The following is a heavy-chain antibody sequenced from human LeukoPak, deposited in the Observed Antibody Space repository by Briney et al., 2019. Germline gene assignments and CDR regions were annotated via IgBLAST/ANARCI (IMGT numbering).Heavy chain of an antibody. CDR3: AKGPGHSSSWFDY. D-gene: IGHD6-13*01. V-gene: IGHV3-30*02. CDR2: IRYDGTDK. J-gene: IGHJ4*02. CDR1: GFTFSSYD. Sequence: GGSLRLSCAASGFTFSSYDIHWVRQAPGKGPEWVAFIRYDGTDKYYADFVKGRFTISRDNSKNTLYLQMNSLRTEDTAVYYCAKGPGHSSSWFDYWGQGTLVTVSS.